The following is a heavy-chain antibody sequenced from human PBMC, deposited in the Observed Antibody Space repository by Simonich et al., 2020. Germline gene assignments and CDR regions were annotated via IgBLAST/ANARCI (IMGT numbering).Heavy chain of an antibody. CDR2: IHYRGST. Sequence: QLQLQESGPGLVKPSETLSLTCTVSGGSISSSSYYWGWVRQPPVKGLEWIGGIHYRGSTDNNPALKDRVTISVDTSKNQFSLKLSAVTAADTAVYYCATQVDKTGEIDYWGQGTLVTVSS. D-gene: IGHD7-27*01. V-gene: IGHV4-39*01. CDR1: GGSISSSSYY. CDR3: ATQVDKTGEIDY. J-gene: IGHJ4*02.